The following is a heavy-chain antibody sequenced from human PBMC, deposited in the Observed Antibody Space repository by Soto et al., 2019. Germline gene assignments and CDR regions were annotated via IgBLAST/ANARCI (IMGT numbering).Heavy chain of an antibody. D-gene: IGHD2-15*01. Sequence: QVQLQESGPGLVKPSQTLSLTCTVSGVSISSGDYYWSWIRPPPGKGLAWIGSIYYSGSTYYNPSLKIRVTISVDTTKNQFSLKLSYVTAADTAVYYCARRTKDCSGGRCYLYFHHWGQGTLVTVSS. CDR1: GVSISSGDYY. V-gene: IGHV4-30-4*01. J-gene: IGHJ1*01. CDR3: ARRTKDCSGGRCYLYFHH. CDR2: IYYSGST.